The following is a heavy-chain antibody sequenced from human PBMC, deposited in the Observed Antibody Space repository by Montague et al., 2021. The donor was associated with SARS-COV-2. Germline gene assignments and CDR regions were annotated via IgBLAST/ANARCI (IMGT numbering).Heavy chain of an antibody. CDR1: GGSISSSSYY. Sequence: ETLSLTCTVAGGSISSSSYYWGWIRQPPGKGLEWIGSIYYSGSTYYNPSLKSRVTISVDTSKNQFSLKLSSVTAADTAVYYCARHKRWRIAAAGRDFDYWGQGTLVTVSS. D-gene: IGHD6-13*01. V-gene: IGHV4-39*01. CDR3: ARHKRWRIAAAGRDFDY. J-gene: IGHJ4*02. CDR2: IYYSGST.